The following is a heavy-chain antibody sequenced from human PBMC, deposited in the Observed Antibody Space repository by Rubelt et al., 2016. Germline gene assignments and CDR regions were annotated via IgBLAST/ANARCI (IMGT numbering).Heavy chain of an antibody. CDR3: ARARSTGVGGRGLFDS. D-gene: IGHD1-1*01. CDR1: GGAISDSDYY. V-gene: IGHV4-39*01. J-gene: IGHJ5*01. CDR2: VLHSGSA. Sequence: QVQLQESGPGLVKPSETLSLTCTVSGGAISDSDYYWAWIRQPPGRGLEYIVTVLHSGSAYYNPSLNSRVTVSVDTSKNQFSLSLYSVTAADTAVYYCARARSTGVGGRGLFDSWGQGTLVTVSS.